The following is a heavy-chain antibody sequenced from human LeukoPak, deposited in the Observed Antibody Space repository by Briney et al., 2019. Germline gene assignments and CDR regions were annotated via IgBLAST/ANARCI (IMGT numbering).Heavy chain of an antibody. J-gene: IGHJ4*02. CDR2: IWYDGSNK. CDR3: VKDPHLFWVVTVPYYFDY. D-gene: IGHD4-23*01. CDR1: GFNFSSFV. Sequence: AGGSLRLSCAASGFNFSSFVMHWVRQAPGKGLEWVAVIWYDGSNKYYADSVKGRFTISRDNSKNTLYLQMNSLRAEDTAVYYCVKDPHLFWVVTVPYYFDYWGQGTLVTVSS. V-gene: IGHV3-30*02.